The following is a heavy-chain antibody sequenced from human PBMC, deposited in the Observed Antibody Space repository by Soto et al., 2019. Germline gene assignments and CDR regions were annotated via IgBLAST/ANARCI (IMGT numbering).Heavy chain of an antibody. CDR1: GFTFGTYA. V-gene: IGHV3-23*01. D-gene: IGHD2-15*01. CDR3: AKGRYCSGGTCYSDH. Sequence: EVQLLESGGGLVQPGGSLRLSCAASGFTFGTYAMSWVRQAPGKGLEWVSAISGSGGTTYYADSVKGRFTISRDNSKNTLYLQMNSLRSEDAAVYYCAKGRYCSGGTCYSDHWGQGTLVTVSS. J-gene: IGHJ4*02. CDR2: ISGSGGTT.